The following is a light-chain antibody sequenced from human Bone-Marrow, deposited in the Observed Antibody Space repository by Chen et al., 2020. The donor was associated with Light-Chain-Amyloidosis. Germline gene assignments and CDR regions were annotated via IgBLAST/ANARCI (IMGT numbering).Light chain of an antibody. Sequence: EILLTQSPGTLSLSPGEGANLSCRASQTISSNYLTWYQQKFGQAPRLLIYGSSSRATGIPDRFTGSGSGTDFTLPINRLEPEDFAMYYCQQYGTSPLTFGGGTKVEIK. V-gene: IGKV3-20*01. J-gene: IGKJ4*01. CDR3: QQYGTSPLT. CDR1: QTISSNY. CDR2: GSS.